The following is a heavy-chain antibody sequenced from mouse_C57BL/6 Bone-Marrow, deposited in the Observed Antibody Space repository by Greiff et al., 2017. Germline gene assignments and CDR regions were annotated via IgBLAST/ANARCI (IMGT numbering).Heavy chain of an antibody. CDR3: ARGYYYGSSLFAY. V-gene: IGHV1-55*01. J-gene: IGHJ3*01. CDR2: IYPGSGST. Sequence: VQLQQSGAELVKPGASVKMSCKASGYTFTSYWITWVKQRPGQGLEWIGDIYPGSGSTNYNEKFKSKATLTVDTSSSTAYMQLSSLTSEDSAVYYCARGYYYGSSLFAYWGQGTLVTVSA. CDR1: GYTFTSYW. D-gene: IGHD1-1*01.